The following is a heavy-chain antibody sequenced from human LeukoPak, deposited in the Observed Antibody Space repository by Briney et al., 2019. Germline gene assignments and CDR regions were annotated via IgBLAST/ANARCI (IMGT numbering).Heavy chain of an antibody. J-gene: IGHJ4*02. D-gene: IGHD3-16*02. CDR1: GGSISSYY. CDR3: ARHNGFYRSFDY. CDR2: IYYSGST. Sequence: SETLSLTCTVSGGSISSYYWSWIRQPPGKGLEWIGYIYYSGSTNYNPSLKSRVTISVDTSKDQFSLKLSSVTAADTAVYYCARHNGFYRSFDYWGQGTLVTVSS. V-gene: IGHV4-59*08.